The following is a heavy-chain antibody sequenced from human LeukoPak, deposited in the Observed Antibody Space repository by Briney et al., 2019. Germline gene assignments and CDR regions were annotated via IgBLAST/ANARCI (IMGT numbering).Heavy chain of an antibody. Sequence: GRSLRLSCAASGFTFSSYGMHWVRQAPGKGLEWVAVIWYDGSNKYYADSVKGRFSISRDNSKNTLYLQMNSLRAEDTAVYYCARDLILQRDYYFDYWGQGTLVTVSS. J-gene: IGHJ4*02. CDR3: ARDLILQRDYYFDY. CDR2: IWYDGSNK. V-gene: IGHV3-33*01. CDR1: GFTFSSYG.